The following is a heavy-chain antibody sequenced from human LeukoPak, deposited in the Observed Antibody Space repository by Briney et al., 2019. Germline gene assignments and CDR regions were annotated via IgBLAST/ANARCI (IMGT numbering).Heavy chain of an antibody. J-gene: IGHJ6*03. Sequence: SVKVSCKASGGTFSSYAISWVRQAPGQGLEWMGGIIPIFGTANYAQKFQGRVTITTDESTSTAYMELSSLRSEDTAVYYCARAVVVPAATRPYYYYMDVWGKGTTVTVSS. V-gene: IGHV1-69*05. D-gene: IGHD2-2*01. CDR2: IIPIFGTA. CDR1: GGTFSSYA. CDR3: ARAVVVPAATRPYYYYMDV.